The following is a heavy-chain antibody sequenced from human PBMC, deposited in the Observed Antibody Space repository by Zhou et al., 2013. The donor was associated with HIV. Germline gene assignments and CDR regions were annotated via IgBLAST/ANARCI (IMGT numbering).Heavy chain of an antibody. J-gene: IGHJ6*04. CDR1: GGTISSYA. CDR3: ARDRTIAARQAGLDV. Sequence: QVQLAQSGAEVKKPGSSVKVSCKASGGTISSYAISWVRQAPGQGLEWMGRIIPLLGIANYAQKFQGRVTITADKSTSTVYMELSSLRSEDTAVYYCARDRTIAARQAGLDVWGKGTTVTVSS. V-gene: IGHV1-69*04. D-gene: IGHD6-6*01. CDR2: IIPLLGIA.